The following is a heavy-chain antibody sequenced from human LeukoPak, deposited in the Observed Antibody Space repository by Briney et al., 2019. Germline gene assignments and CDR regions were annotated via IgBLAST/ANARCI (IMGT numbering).Heavy chain of an antibody. D-gene: IGHD3-3*01. CDR2: INPNSGGT. V-gene: IGHV1-2*02. CDR1: GYTFTGYY. Sequence: GASVKVSCKASGYTFTGYYMHWVRQAPGQGLEWMGWINPNSGGTNYAQKFQGRVTMTRDTSISTAYMELSRLRSDDTAVYYCARQYYDFWSGYPGEYYYYYYYMDVWGKGTTVTVSS. J-gene: IGHJ6*03. CDR3: ARQYYDFWSGYPGEYYYYYYYMDV.